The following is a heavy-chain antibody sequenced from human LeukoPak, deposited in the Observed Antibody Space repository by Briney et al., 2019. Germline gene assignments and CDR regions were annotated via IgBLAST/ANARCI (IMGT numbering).Heavy chain of an antibody. CDR3: AKDSTGFGY. CDR2: ISSSGSTI. D-gene: IGHD2-2*01. V-gene: IGHV3-11*01. J-gene: IGHJ4*02. CDR1: GFNVSSNY. Sequence: GGSLRLSCAASGFNVSSNYMTWVRQAPGKGLGWVSYISSSGSTIYYADSVKGRFTISRDNAKNSLYLQMNSLRAEDTALYYCAKDSTGFGYWGQGTLVTVSS.